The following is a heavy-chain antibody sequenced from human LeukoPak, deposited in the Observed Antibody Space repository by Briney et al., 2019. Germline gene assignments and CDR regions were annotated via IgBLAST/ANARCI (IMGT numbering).Heavy chain of an antibody. CDR2: IRYDGSNK. CDR1: GFTFSNYG. CDR3: ARGMRTDYGGNDFDY. D-gene: IGHD4-23*01. Sequence: GGSLRLSCAASGFTFSNYGMHWVRQAPGKGLEWVTFIRYDGSNKYYADSVKGRFTISRDNSKNTLYLQMNSLRAEDTAVYYCARGMRTDYGGNDFDYWGQGTLVTVSS. J-gene: IGHJ4*02. V-gene: IGHV3-30*02.